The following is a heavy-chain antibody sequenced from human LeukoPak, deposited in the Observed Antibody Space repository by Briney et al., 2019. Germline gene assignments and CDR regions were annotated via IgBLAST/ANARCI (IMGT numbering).Heavy chain of an antibody. V-gene: IGHV3-23*01. CDR2: ISGSGGST. CDR1: GFTFSSYA. J-gene: IGHJ4*02. D-gene: IGHD6-19*01. Sequence: QPGGSLRLSCAASGFTFSSYAMSWVRQAPGKGLEWVSAISGSGGSTYYAESVKGRFTISRDNSKNTLYLQMNSLRAEDTAVYYCAKDVPLGRSSGWFDYWAREPWSPSPQ. CDR3: AKDVPLGRSSGWFDY.